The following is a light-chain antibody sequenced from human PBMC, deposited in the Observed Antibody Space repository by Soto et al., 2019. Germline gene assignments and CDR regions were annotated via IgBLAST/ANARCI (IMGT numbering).Light chain of an antibody. CDR3: QSYDTSLTGSYV. V-gene: IGLV1-40*01. CDR2: GNN. J-gene: IGLJ1*01. CDR1: SSDIGAGYD. Sequence: QSVLTQPPSVSGAPGQRVTISCTESSSDIGAGYDVHWYQQLPGTAPKLLIYGNNNRPSGVPDRFSGSKSGTSASLAITGLQAEDEADYYCQSYDTSLTGSYVFGTGTRSPS.